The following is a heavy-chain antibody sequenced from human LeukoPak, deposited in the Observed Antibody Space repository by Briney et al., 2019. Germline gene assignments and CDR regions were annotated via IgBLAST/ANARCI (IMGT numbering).Heavy chain of an antibody. CDR3: ARAQGWAYSGYDFVGGGDAFDI. CDR1: GGTFSSYA. J-gene: IGHJ3*02. CDR2: IIPIFGTA. Sequence: SVKVSCKASGGTFSSYAISWVRQAPGQGLEWMGGIIPIFGTANYAQKFQGRATITADESTSTAYMELSSLRSEDTAVYYCARAQGWAYSGYDFVGGGDAFDIWGQGTVVTVSS. V-gene: IGHV1-69*01. D-gene: IGHD5-12*01.